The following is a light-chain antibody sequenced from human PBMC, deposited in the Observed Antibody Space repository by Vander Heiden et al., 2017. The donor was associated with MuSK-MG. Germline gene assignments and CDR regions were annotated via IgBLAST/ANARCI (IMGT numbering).Light chain of an antibody. CDR3: QVWDSSGDRWV. V-gene: IGLV3-21*02. J-gene: IGLJ3*02. CDR1: NIGSKG. Sequence: SYVLTQPPSVSVAPGQTAWITRGGANIGSKGVHRYQQNPLQPPVMAVFDDNDRPAGIPERFSGSSSGNTATLTIRRVEAGDEADYYCQVWDSSGDRWVFGGGTKLTVL. CDR2: DDN.